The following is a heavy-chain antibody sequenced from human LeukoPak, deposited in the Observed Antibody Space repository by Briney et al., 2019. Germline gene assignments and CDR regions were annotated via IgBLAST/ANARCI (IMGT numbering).Heavy chain of an antibody. Sequence: GGSLRLSCAASGFPFSGFGFHWVRQAPGKGLEWVALIWHDGSKTYYTDTVKGRFTVSRDDSKNTLYLQMNTLTGEDTAVYYCARDLGNFAAGSAHFDYWGQGTLVTVPS. CDR2: IWHDGSKT. V-gene: IGHV3-33*01. CDR1: GFPFSGFG. CDR3: ARDLGNFAAGSAHFDY. J-gene: IGHJ4*02. D-gene: IGHD3-10*01.